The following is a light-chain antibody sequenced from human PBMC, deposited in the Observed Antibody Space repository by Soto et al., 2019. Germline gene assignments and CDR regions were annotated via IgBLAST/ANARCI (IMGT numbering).Light chain of an antibody. J-gene: IGKJ4*01. Sequence: DIQMTQSPSSLSASLGDRVTITCRASQGIGIYLAWFQQRPGKVPKLLIYAASTLQSGVPSRFSGSGSGTEFTLTISSLQPEDVATYYCQKYNSAPLTFCGGTRVEIK. CDR2: AAS. CDR1: QGIGIY. CDR3: QKYNSAPLT. V-gene: IGKV1-27*01.